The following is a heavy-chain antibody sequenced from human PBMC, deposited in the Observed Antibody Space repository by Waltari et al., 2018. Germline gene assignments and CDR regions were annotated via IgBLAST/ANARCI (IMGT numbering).Heavy chain of an antibody. CDR3: ARGVPRAGHYDILTGYYYFDY. CDR1: GGSFSGYY. Sequence: QVQLQQWGAGLLKPSETLSLTCAVYGGSFSGYYWSWIRQPPGKGLEWIGEINHSGSTNYNPSLKSRVTISVDTSKNQFSLKLSSVTAADTAVYYCARGVPRAGHYDILTGYYYFDYWGQGTLVTVSS. J-gene: IGHJ4*02. CDR2: INHSGST. D-gene: IGHD3-9*01. V-gene: IGHV4-34*01.